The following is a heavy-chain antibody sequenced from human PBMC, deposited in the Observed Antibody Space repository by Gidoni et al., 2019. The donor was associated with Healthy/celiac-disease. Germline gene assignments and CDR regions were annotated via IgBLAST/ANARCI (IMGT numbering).Heavy chain of an antibody. V-gene: IGHV3-53*01. Sequence: EVQLVESGGGLIQPGGSLRLSCAASGFTVSSNYMSWVRPSPGKGLEWVSVIYSGGSTDYADSGKGRFTISRDNSKNTLYLQMNSLRAEDTALYYCARDFGWGIVASHYYYYGMDVWGQGTTVTVSS. J-gene: IGHJ6*02. D-gene: IGHD3-10*01. CDR1: GFTVSSNY. CDR3: ARDFGWGIVASHYYYYGMDV. CDR2: IYSGGST.